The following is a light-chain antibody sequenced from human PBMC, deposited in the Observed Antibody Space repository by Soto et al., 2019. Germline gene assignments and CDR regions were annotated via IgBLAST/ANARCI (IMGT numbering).Light chain of an antibody. CDR1: QRISSW. Sequence: DIQMTQSPSTLSASVGDRVTITCRASQRISSWLAWYQQKPGKAPKLLIYDASSLESGVPSRFSGSGSGTEFTLTISSLQPDDFATYYCQHYYSYPYTFGHGTKVEIK. CDR2: DAS. V-gene: IGKV1-5*01. J-gene: IGKJ2*01. CDR3: QHYYSYPYT.